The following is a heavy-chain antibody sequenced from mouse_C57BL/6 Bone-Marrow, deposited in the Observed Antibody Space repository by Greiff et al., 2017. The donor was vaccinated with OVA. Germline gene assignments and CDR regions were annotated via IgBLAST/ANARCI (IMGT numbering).Heavy chain of an antibody. Sequence: VQLQQPGAELVKPGASVTLSCKASGYTFTSYWMHWVKQRPGQGLEWIGMIHPNSGSTNYNEKFKSKATLTVDKSSSTAYMQLSSLTSEDSAVYYCARGQYDYVFAYWGQGTLVTVSA. D-gene: IGHD2-4*01. CDR3: ARGQYDYVFAY. CDR2: IHPNSGST. CDR1: GYTFTSYW. V-gene: IGHV1-64*01. J-gene: IGHJ3*01.